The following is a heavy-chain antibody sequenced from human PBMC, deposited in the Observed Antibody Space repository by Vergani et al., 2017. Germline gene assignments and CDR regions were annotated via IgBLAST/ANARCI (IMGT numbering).Heavy chain of an antibody. V-gene: IGHV3-48*03. CDR2: ISSSGSTI. CDR3: ARGGSYYDFWSGYHRFDY. J-gene: IGHJ4*02. Sequence: VQLVESGGGVVQPGRSLRLSCAASGFTFSSYEMNWVRQAPGKGLEWVSYISSSGSTIYYADSVKGRFTISRDNAKNSLYLQMNSLRAEDTAVYYCARGGSYYDFWSGYHRFDYWGQGTLVTVSS. D-gene: IGHD3-3*01. CDR1: GFTFSSYE.